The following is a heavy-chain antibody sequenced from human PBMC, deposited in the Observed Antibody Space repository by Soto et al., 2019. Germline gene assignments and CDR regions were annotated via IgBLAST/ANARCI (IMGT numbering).Heavy chain of an antibody. D-gene: IGHD3-16*01. CDR3: ARDQMRGYYYYGMDV. CDR2: IKQDGSEK. V-gene: IGHV3-7*01. Sequence: PGGSLRLSCAASGFTFSSYWMSWVRQAPGKGLEWVANIKQDGSEKYYVDSVKGRFTISRDNAKNSLYLQMNSLRAEDTAVYYCARDQMRGYYYYGMDVWGQGTTVTVSS. CDR1: GFTFSSYW. J-gene: IGHJ6*02.